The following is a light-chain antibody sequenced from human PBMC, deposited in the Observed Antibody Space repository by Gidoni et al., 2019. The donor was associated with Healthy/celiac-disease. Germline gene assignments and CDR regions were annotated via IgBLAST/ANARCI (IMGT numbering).Light chain of an antibody. J-gene: IGLJ2*01. Sequence: SYELPQPPSVSVSPGQTASITCPGAKLGDKYACWYQQKPGQSPVLVIYQDSKRPSGIPERFSGSNSGNTATLTISGTQAMDEADYYCQAWDSSNVVFGGGTKLTVL. CDR1: KLGDKY. CDR2: QDS. V-gene: IGLV3-1*01. CDR3: QAWDSSNVV.